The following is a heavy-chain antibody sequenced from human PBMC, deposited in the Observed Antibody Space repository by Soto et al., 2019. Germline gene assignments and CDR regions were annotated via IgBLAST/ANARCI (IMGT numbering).Heavy chain of an antibody. CDR1: GFTFTSYA. D-gene: IGHD5-12*01. J-gene: IGHJ4*02. V-gene: IGHV3-23*01. CDR2: ISNSGVST. Sequence: EVQLLESGGGLVQPGGSLRLSCAASGFTFTSYAMSWVRQAPGKGLEWVSAISNSGVSTYYADCVKGRFTISRDNSKNTLYLQMNSLRAEDTAVYYCATLEWLLRGFDYWGQGTLVTVSS. CDR3: ATLEWLLRGFDY.